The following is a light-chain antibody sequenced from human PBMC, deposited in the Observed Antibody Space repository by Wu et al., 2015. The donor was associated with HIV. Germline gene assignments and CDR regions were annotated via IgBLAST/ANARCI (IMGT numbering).Light chain of an antibody. V-gene: IGKV1-27*01. CDR1: QGISNF. Sequence: DIQMTQSPSSLSASVGDRVTITCRASQGISNFLAWYQQKPGKPPKVLIYAASTLQSGVPSRFSGSGSGTDFTLTISGLQREDFAVLFCQQLNSFPLTFGQGSRLEI. J-gene: IGKJ5*01. CDR2: AAS. CDR3: QQLNSFPLT.